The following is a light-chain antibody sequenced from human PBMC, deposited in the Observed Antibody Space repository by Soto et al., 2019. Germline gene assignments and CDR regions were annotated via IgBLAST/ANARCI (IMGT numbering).Light chain of an antibody. CDR2: WAS. CDR3: QQYYATPYT. J-gene: IGKJ2*01. Sequence: DIVMTQSPDSLAASLGERATINCKSSQSISYSSNNKNHLAWYQQKPGQPPKLLIYWASTRESGVPDRLSGSGSGTDFTLTINSLQAEDVAVYYCQQYYATPYTFGQGTKLEIK. V-gene: IGKV4-1*01. CDR1: QSISYSSNNKNH.